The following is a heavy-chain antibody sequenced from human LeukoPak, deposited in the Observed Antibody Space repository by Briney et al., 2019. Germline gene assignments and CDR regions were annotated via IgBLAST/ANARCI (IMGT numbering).Heavy chain of an antibody. CDR2: ISSSSSYI. CDR3: ARGFFGTTMPYFDY. CDR1: GFTFSSYW. D-gene: IGHD1-1*01. Sequence: GGSLRLSCTASGFTFSSYWMSWVRQAPGKGLEWVSSISSSSSYIYYADSVKGRFTISRDNAKNSLYLQMNSLRAEDTAVYYCARGFFGTTMPYFDYWGQGTLVTVSS. V-gene: IGHV3-21*04. J-gene: IGHJ4*02.